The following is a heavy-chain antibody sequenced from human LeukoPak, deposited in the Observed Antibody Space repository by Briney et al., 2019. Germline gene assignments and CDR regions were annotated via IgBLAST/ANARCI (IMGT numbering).Heavy chain of an antibody. CDR3: ARSLYYYGSGSFDI. J-gene: IGHJ3*02. CDR1: GDSISSYY. V-gene: IGHV4-59*01. CDR2: IYYSGST. Sequence: SETLSLTCTVSGDSISSYYWNWIRQPPGKGLEWIGYIYYSGSTNYNPSLKSRVTISVDTSKNQFSLKLSSVTAADTAVYYCARSLYYYGSGSFDIWGQGTMVTVSS. D-gene: IGHD3-10*01.